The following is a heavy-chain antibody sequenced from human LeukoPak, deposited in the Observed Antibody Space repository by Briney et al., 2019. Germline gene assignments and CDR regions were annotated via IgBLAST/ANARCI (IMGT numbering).Heavy chain of an antibody. D-gene: IGHD3-22*01. CDR3: ARGVGSSGYFDY. V-gene: IGHV4-34*01. Sequence: KPSETLSLTCAVYGGSFSGYYWSWIRLPPGKGLEWIGEINHSGSTNYNPSLKSRVTISVDTSKNQFSLKLSSVTAADTAVYYCARGVGSSGYFDYWGQGTLVTVSS. CDR2: INHSGST. J-gene: IGHJ4*02. CDR1: GGSFSGYY.